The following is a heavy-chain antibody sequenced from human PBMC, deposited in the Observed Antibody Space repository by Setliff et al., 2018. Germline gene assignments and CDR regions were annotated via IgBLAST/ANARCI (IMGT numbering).Heavy chain of an antibody. CDR1: GYTFSGYY. D-gene: IGHD3-3*01. Sequence: ASVKVSCKASGYTFSGYYMHWVRQAPGQGLEWMGRINPNSGGTNYAQKFQGRVTMTSDSSISTAYMELSGLRSDDTAVYLCARDTYIGDFWSGYYIQGRFDPWGQGTLVTAPQ. CDR2: INPNSGGT. CDR3: ARDTYIGDFWSGYYIQGRFDP. J-gene: IGHJ5*02. V-gene: IGHV1-2*06.